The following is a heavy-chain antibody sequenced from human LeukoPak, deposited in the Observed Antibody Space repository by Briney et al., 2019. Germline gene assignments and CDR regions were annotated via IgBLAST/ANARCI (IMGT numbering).Heavy chain of an antibody. D-gene: IGHD3-22*01. CDR1: GVTFSSNW. J-gene: IGHJ4*02. Sequence: GGSLRHSCAASGVTFSSNWMHWVRQAPGKGLVWVSRISTDGSSTSYADSVKGRFTVSRDNAKNTLYLQMNSLTAEDTAVYYCATYYDTTAYTFDCRGQGILVTVSS. CDR2: ISTDGSST. CDR3: ATYYDTTAYTFDC. V-gene: IGHV3-74*01.